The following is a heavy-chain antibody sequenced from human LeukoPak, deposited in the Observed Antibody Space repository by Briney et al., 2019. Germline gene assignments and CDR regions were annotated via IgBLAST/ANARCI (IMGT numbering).Heavy chain of an antibody. CDR2: ISYDGSNK. CDR3: ARGYCSGGSCLGAFDI. Sequence: PGGSLRLSCAASGFTFSSYAMHWVRQAPGKGLEWVAVISYDGSNKYYADSVKGRFTISRDNSKNTLYLQMNSLRAEDTAVYYCARGYCSGGSCLGAFDIWGQGTMVTVSS. D-gene: IGHD2-15*01. V-gene: IGHV3-30*04. CDR1: GFTFSSYA. J-gene: IGHJ3*02.